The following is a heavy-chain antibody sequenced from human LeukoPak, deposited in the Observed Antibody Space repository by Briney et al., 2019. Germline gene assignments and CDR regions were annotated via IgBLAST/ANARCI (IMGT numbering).Heavy chain of an antibody. V-gene: IGHV3-53*01. J-gene: IGHJ3*02. CDR2: IYSGGST. CDR1: GFTFSDYY. Sequence: GGSLRLSCAASGFTFSDYYMSWIRQAPGKGLEWVSVIYSGGSTYYADSVKGRFTISRDNSKNTLYLQMNSLRAEDTAVYYCARDPRPYYDSSGRADAFDIWGQGTMVTVSS. D-gene: IGHD3-22*01. CDR3: ARDPRPYYDSSGRADAFDI.